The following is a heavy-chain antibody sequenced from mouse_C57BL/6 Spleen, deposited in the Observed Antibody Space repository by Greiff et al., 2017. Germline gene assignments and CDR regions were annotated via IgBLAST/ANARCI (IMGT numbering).Heavy chain of an antibody. CDR1: GYTFTSYG. J-gene: IGHJ4*01. Sequence: VQLVESGAELARPGASVKLSCKASGYTFTSYGISWVKQRTGQGLEWIGEIYTRGGNTDYNEKFKGKATLTADKASSTAYMELSSLTSEASAVYCCARITTVVAPYGMDYWGQGTSVTVSS. CDR3: ARITTVVAPYGMDY. D-gene: IGHD1-1*01. CDR2: IYTRGGNT. V-gene: IGHV1-81*01.